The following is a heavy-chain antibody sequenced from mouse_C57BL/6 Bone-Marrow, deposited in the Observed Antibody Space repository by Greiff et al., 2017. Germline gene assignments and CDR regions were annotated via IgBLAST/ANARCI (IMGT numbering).Heavy chain of an antibody. CDR2: IYPRDGST. V-gene: IGHV1-85*01. Sequence: VQLQQSGPELVKPGASVKLSCKASGYTFTSYDINWVKQRPGPGLEWIGWIYPRDGSTKYNEKFKGKATLTVDTSSSTAYMELHSLTSEDSAVYFCAREKGLLPFAYWGQGTLVTVSA. D-gene: IGHD2-3*01. J-gene: IGHJ3*01. CDR1: GYTFTSYD. CDR3: AREKGLLPFAY.